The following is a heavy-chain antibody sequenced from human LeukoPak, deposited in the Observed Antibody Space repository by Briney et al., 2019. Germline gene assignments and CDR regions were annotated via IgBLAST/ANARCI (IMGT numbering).Heavy chain of an antibody. D-gene: IGHD6-6*01. CDR1: GGSFSGYY. Sequence: SETLSLTCAVYGGSFSGYYWSWIRQPPGKGLEWIGEINHRGSTNYNPSLKSRVTISVDTSKNQFSLKLSSVTAADTAVYYCARGSSTAAARRRGFDPWGQGTLVTVSS. CDR2: INHRGST. CDR3: ARGSSTAAARRRGFDP. V-gene: IGHV4-34*01. J-gene: IGHJ5*02.